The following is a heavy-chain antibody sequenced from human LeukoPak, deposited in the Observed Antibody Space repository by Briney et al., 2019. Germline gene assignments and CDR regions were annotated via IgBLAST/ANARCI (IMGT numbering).Heavy chain of an antibody. D-gene: IGHD3-22*01. V-gene: IGHV4-34*01. CDR1: GGSFSGSY. J-gene: IGHJ3*02. CDR2: IYYGGTT. CDR3: ATPDGALSYYYDSSGPQGGAFDI. Sequence: SETLSLTCAVYGGSFSGSYWGWIRQPPGEGLEWIGNIYYGGTTYYNPSLKSRVTISVDTSKNQVSLRLSSVTATDTAVYYCATPDGALSYYYDSSGPQGGAFDIWGQGTMVTVSS.